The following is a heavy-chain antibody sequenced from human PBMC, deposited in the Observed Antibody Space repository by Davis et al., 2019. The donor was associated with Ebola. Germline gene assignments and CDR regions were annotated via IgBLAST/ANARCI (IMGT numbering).Heavy chain of an antibody. D-gene: IGHD2-8*01. CDR3: ARGLLMVYATARWDFDY. CDR1: GGTFSSYA. J-gene: IGHJ4*02. Sequence: SVKVSCKASGGTFSSYAISWVRQAPGQGLEWMGGIIPIFGTANYAQKFQGRVTITADESTSTAYMELSSLRSEDTAVYYCARGLLMVYATARWDFDYWGQGTLVTVSS. CDR2: IIPIFGTA. V-gene: IGHV1-69*13.